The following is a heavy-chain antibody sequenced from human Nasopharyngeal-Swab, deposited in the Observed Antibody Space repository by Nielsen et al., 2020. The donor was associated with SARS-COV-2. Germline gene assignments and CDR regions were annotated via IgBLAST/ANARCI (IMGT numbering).Heavy chain of an antibody. CDR1: GFTFSSYA. D-gene: IGHD1-1*01. J-gene: IGHJ6*03. CDR2: ISGSGGST. CDR3: AKEEVSTTGTRDYYYYMDV. Sequence: GESLKISCAASGFTFSSYAMSWVRQAPGKGLEWVSAISGSGGSTYYADSVKGRFTISRDNSKNTLYLQMNSLRAEDTAVYYCAKEEVSTTGTRDYYYYMDVWGKGTTVTFSS. V-gene: IGHV3-23*01.